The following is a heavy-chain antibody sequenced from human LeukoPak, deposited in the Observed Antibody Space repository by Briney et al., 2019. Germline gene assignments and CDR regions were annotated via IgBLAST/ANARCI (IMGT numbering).Heavy chain of an antibody. CDR3: ARSGGYSYGYFDY. J-gene: IGHJ4*02. V-gene: IGHV3-11*06. D-gene: IGHD5-18*01. CDR2: ISSSSSYT. Sequence: GGSLRLSCAASGFTLSDYYMSWIRQAPGKGLEWVSYISSSSSYTNYADSVKGRFTISRDNAKNSLYLQMNSLRAEDTAVYYCARSGGYSYGYFDYWGQGTLVTVSS. CDR1: GFTLSDYY.